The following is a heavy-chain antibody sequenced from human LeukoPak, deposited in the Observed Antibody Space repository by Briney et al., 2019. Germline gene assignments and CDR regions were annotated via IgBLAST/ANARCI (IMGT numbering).Heavy chain of an antibody. V-gene: IGHV4-59*12. CDR1: GGSISSYY. D-gene: IGHD3-22*01. CDR3: ARAWKGYYDSSGYYAFDY. J-gene: IGHJ4*02. Sequence: SETLSLTCTVSGGSISSYYWSWIRQPPGKGLEWIGYIYYSGSTSYNPSLKSRVTISVDTSKNQFSLKLSSVTAADTAVYYCARAWKGYYDSSGYYAFDYWGQGSLVTVSS. CDR2: IYYSGST.